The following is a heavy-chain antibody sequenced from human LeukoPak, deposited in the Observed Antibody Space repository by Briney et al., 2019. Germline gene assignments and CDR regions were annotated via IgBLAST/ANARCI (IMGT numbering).Heavy chain of an antibody. CDR3: ARYTYYYDSSGYSGDAFDI. CDR2: IYSGGST. Sequence: PGGSLRLSCAASGFTVSSNYMSWVRQAPGKGLEWVSVIYSGGSTYYADSVKGRFTISRDNSKNTLYLQMNSLRAEDTAVYYCARYTYYYDSSGYSGDAFDIWGQGTMVTVSS. CDR1: GFTVSSNY. J-gene: IGHJ3*02. D-gene: IGHD3-22*01. V-gene: IGHV3-53*01.